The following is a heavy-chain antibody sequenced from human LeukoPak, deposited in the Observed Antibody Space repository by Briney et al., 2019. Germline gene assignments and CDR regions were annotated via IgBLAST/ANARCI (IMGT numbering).Heavy chain of an antibody. J-gene: IGHJ4*02. Sequence: PSETLSLTCAVYGGSFSGYYWSWIRQPPGKGLEWIGYIYYSGSTYYNPSLKSRVTISVDTSKNQFSLKLSSVTAADTAVYYCARHDYIGGHFDYWGQGTLVTVSS. CDR1: GGSFSGYY. V-gene: IGHV4-30-4*08. CDR2: IYYSGST. D-gene: IGHD4-11*01. CDR3: ARHDYIGGHFDY.